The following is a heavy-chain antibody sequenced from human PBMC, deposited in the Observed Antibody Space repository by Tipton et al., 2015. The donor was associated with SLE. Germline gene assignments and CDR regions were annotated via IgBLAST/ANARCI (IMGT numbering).Heavy chain of an antibody. CDR2: IYYSGST. J-gene: IGHJ4*02. V-gene: IGHV4-59*08. D-gene: IGHD6-19*01. Sequence: TLSLTCTVSGGSISSYYWNWIRQTPGKGLEWIGYIYYSGSTNYNHSLKSRVTISVDTSKNQHSLQLSSVTAADTAVYYCARHVWKSSGWEYFDYWGQGTLVTVSS. CDR1: GGSISSYY. CDR3: ARHVWKSSGWEYFDY.